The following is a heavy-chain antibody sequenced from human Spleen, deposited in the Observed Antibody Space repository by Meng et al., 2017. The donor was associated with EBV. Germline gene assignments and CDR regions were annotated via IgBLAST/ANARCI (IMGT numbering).Heavy chain of an antibody. V-gene: IGHV4-4*03. CDR2: IHHSGGT. Sequence: QGLLREPGPGLVRPPGTPSLTCAVSRGFITSGDWWSWVRQSPGKGLEWIGEIHHSGGTSYNPSLKSRVTISLDMSKDQFSLRLSSVTAADTAVYYCARAGYHRPASEYWGQGTLVTVSS. CDR3: ARAGYHRPASEY. J-gene: IGHJ4*02. D-gene: IGHD2-15*01. CDR1: RGFITSGDW.